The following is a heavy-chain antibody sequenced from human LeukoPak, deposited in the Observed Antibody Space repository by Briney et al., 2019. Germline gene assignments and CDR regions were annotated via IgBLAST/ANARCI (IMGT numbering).Heavy chain of an antibody. CDR2: ISSSSSYI. V-gene: IGHV3-21*01. CDR1: GFTFSSYS. CDR3: AKVSLNMVNDAFDI. J-gene: IGHJ3*02. D-gene: IGHD4/OR15-4a*01. Sequence: GGSLRLSCAASGFTFSSYSMNWVRQAPGKGLEWVSSISSSSSYIYYADSGKGRFTISRDNAKNSLYLQMNSLRAEDTAVYYCAKVSLNMVNDAFDIWGQGTMVSVSS.